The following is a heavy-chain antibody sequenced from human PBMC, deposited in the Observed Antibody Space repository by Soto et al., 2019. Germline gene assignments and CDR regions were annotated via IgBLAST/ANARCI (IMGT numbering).Heavy chain of an antibody. CDR1: GGTFSSYA. V-gene: IGHV1-69*05. D-gene: IGHD6-19*01. CDR2: IIPIFGTA. CDR3: ATKGIAVAGYFDY. J-gene: IGHJ4*02. Sequence: ASVKVSCKASGGTFSSYAISWVRQAPGQGLEWMGGIIPIFGTANYAQKFQGRVTMTTDTSTSTAYMELRSLRSDDTAVYYCATKGIAVAGYFDYWGQGTLVTVSS.